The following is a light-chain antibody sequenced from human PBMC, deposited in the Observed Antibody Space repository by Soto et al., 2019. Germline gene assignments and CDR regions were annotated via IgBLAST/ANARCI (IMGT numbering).Light chain of an antibody. CDR1: QSVSSN. J-gene: IGKJ1*01. V-gene: IGKV3-15*01. Sequence: EIVLTQSPATLSVSPGERATLSCRASQSVSSNLAWYQRKPGQAPRLLMYGASTRATGIPARFSGSGSGTEFTLTISSLQSEDFAVYYCQQYNNWPRTFGQGTKVEIK. CDR2: GAS. CDR3: QQYNNWPRT.